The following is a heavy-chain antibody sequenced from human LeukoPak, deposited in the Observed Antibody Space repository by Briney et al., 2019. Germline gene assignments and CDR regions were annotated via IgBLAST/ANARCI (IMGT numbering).Heavy chain of an antibody. J-gene: IGHJ4*02. D-gene: IGHD3-9*01. CDR3: ARGAKNFDWLLTCDY. CDR1: GGTFSSYA. CDR2: IIPIFGTA. V-gene: IGHV1-69*13. Sequence: SVKVSCKASGGTFSSYAISWVRQAPGQGLEWMGGIIPIFGTANYAQKFQGRVTITADESTSTAYMELSSLRSEDTAVYYCARGAKNFDWLLTCDYWGQGTLVTVSS.